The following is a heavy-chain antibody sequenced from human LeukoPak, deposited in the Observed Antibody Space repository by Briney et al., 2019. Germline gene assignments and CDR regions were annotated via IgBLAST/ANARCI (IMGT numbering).Heavy chain of an antibody. CDR3: ASDGFYDILTGY. V-gene: IGHV3-21*01. CDR1: GFTFSSYS. J-gene: IGHJ4*02. Sequence: PGGSLRLSCAASGFTFSSYSMNWVRQAPGKGLEWVSSISSSSSYIYYADSVKGRFTISRDNAKNSLYLQMNSLRAEDTAVYYCASDGFYDILTGYWGQGTLVTVSS. CDR2: ISSSSSYI. D-gene: IGHD3-9*01.